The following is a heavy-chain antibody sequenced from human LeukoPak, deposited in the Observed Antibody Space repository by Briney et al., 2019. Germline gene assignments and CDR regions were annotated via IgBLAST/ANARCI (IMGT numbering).Heavy chain of an antibody. CDR2: IFYSGST. J-gene: IGHJ4*02. Sequence: SETLSLTCTVSGGSMTSYYWNWIRQPPGKGLEWIGFIFYSGSTNYNPSLKSRVTISVDTSKNQFSLKLSSVTAADTAVYYCARRPPYDSSGYYDYWGQGTLVTVSS. D-gene: IGHD3-22*01. CDR3: ARRPPYDSSGYYDY. V-gene: IGHV4-59*01. CDR1: GGSMTSYY.